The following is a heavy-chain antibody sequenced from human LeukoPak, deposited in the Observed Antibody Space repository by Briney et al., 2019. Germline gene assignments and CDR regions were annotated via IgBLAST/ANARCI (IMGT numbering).Heavy chain of an antibody. V-gene: IGHV1-2*04. Sequence: ASVKVSCKASGYTFTGYYMHWVRQAPGQGLEWMGWINPNSGGTNYAQKFQGWVTMTRDTSISTAYMELSRLRSDDTAVYYCAKGFLEHDAFDIWAKGQWSPSLQ. CDR3: AKGFLEHDAFDI. CDR2: INPNSGGT. J-gene: IGHJ3*02. CDR1: GYTFTGYY. D-gene: IGHD1/OR15-1a*01.